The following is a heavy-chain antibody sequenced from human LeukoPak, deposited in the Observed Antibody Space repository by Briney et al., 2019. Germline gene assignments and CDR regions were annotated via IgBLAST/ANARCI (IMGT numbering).Heavy chain of an antibody. D-gene: IGHD4-17*01. CDR3: AKATVTRGGYYYYGMDV. V-gene: IGHV3-30*18. Sequence: GGSLRLSCAASGFTFSSYGMHWVRQAPGKGLVWVAVISYDGSNKYYADSARGRFTISRDNSKNTLYLQMNSLRAEDTAVYYCAKATVTRGGYYYYGMDVWGQGTTVTVSS. J-gene: IGHJ6*02. CDR2: ISYDGSNK. CDR1: GFTFSSYG.